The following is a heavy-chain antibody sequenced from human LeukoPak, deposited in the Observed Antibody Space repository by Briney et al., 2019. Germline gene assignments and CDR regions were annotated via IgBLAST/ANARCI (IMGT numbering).Heavy chain of an antibody. CDR2: ISYDGSNK. Sequence: GGSLRLSCAASGFTFSSYGMHWVRQAPGKGLEWVAVISYDGSNKYYADSVKGRFTISRDNSKNTLYLQMNSLRAEDTAVYYCAKVVSRYCSSTRYPEDYWGQGTLVTVSS. CDR3: AKVVSRYCSSTRYPEDY. D-gene: IGHD2-2*01. CDR1: GFTFSSYG. J-gene: IGHJ4*02. V-gene: IGHV3-30*18.